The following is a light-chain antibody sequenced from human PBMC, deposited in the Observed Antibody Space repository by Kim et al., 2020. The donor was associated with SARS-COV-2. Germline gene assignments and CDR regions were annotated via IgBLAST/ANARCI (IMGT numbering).Light chain of an antibody. CDR3: QQYDNIPSLT. CDR2: DAS. CDR1: QDISNY. V-gene: IGKV1-33*01. Sequence: SVGDRVTITCQASQDISNYLNWYQHKPGKAPKLLIYDASNLETGVPSRFSGSGSGTDFTFTISSLQPEDIATYYCQQYDNIPSLTFGGGTKVDIK. J-gene: IGKJ4*01.